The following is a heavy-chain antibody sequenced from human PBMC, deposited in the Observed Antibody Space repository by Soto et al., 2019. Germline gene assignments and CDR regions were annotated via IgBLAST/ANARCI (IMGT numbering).Heavy chain of an antibody. J-gene: IGHJ5*02. V-gene: IGHV3-48*01. Sequence: LRLSCAASGFTFSNYGMHWVRQAPGKGLEWVSYISSSSSTIYYADSVKGRFTISRDNAKNSLYLQMNSLRAEDTAVYYCAKDQTAVRGVIGWFDPWGQGTLVTVSS. CDR1: GFTFSNYG. CDR3: AKDQTAVRGVIGWFDP. D-gene: IGHD3-10*01. CDR2: ISSSSSTI.